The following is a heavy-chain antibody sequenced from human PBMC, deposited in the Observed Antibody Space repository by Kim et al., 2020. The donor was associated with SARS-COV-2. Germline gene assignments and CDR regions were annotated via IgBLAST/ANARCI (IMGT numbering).Heavy chain of an antibody. CDR1: GFSLNTRGMC. CDR2: IDWDDDE. Sequence: SGPTLVNPTPTLTLTCTFSGFSLNTRGMCVSWIRQPPGKALEWLARIDWDDDEYYSASLKTRLTISKDTSKNQVGLTMTIMDPVDTATYYCAQIRCSCSSTSCQAAYFEYWGQGALVTVSS. CDR3: AQIRCSCSSTSCQAAYFEY. V-gene: IGHV2-70*11. J-gene: IGHJ4*02. D-gene: IGHD2-2*01.